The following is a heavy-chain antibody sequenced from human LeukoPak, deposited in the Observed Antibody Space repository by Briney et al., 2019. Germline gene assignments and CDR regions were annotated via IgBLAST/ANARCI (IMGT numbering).Heavy chain of an antibody. CDR1: GFTFSSYS. CDR3: ARAGLGYYYDSSGYYYIDY. V-gene: IGHV3-21*01. J-gene: IGHJ4*02. D-gene: IGHD3-22*01. CDR2: ISSSSSYI. Sequence: GGSLRLSCAASGFTFSSYSVNWVRQAPGKGLEWVSSISSSSSYIYYADSVKGRFTISRDNAKNSLYLQMNSLRAEDTAVYYCARAGLGYYYDSSGYYYIDYWGQGTLVTDSS.